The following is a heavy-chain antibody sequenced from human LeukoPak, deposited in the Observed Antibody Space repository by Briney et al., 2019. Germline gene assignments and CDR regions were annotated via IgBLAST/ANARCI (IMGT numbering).Heavy chain of an antibody. D-gene: IGHD5-12*01. J-gene: IGHJ5*02. Sequence: PSGTLSLTCAVSGGSISSSNWWSWVRQPPGKGLEWIGEIYHSGSTNYNPSLKSRVMLSVDTSKNQYSLYVISVTAADTAVYYRARHPSPPGIVATMFDPWGRGTLVTVSS. CDR1: GGSISSSNW. CDR3: ARHPSPPGIVATMFDP. CDR2: IYHSGST. V-gene: IGHV4-4*02.